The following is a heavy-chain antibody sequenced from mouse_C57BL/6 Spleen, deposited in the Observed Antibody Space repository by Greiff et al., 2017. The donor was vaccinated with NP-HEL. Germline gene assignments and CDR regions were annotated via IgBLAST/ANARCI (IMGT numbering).Heavy chain of an antibody. D-gene: IGHD1-1*01. V-gene: IGHV1-55*01. CDR1: GYTFTSYW. CDR2: IYPGSGST. CDR3: ANYYGSRGYFDY. J-gene: IGHJ2*01. Sequence: QVQLQQPGAELVKPGASVKMSCKASGYTFTSYWITWVKQRPGQGLEWIGDIYPGSGSTNYNEKFKSKATLTVDTSSSTAYMQLSSLTSEDSAVYYCANYYGSRGYFDYWGQGTTLTVSS.